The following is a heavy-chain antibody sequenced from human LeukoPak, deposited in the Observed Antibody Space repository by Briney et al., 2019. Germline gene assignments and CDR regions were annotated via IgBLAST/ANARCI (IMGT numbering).Heavy chain of an antibody. J-gene: IGHJ5*02. CDR1: GYTFTGYY. CDR3: ARDTLPAAIVWFDP. D-gene: IGHD2-2*01. CDR2: INPNSGGT. V-gene: IGHV1-2*02. Sequence: ASVTLSCKASGYTFTGYYMHWVRQPPGPGLEWMGWINPNSGGTNYAQKFQGRVTMTRDTSISTAYMELSRLRSDDTAVYYCARDTLPAAIVWFDPWGQGTLVTVSS.